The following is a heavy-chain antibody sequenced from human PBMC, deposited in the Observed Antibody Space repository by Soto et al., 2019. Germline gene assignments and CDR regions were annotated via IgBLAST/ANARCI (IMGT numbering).Heavy chain of an antibody. CDR3: AKGPDGDEWLVNAFDI. J-gene: IGHJ3*02. Sequence: EVQLVESGGGLVQPGRSLRLSCAASGFTFDDYAMHWVRQAPGKGLEWVSGISWNSGSIGYADSVKGRFTISRDNAKNSLYLQMNSLRAEDTALYYCAKGPDGDEWLVNAFDIWGQGTMVTVSS. CDR2: ISWNSGSI. V-gene: IGHV3-9*01. D-gene: IGHD6-19*01. CDR1: GFTFDDYA.